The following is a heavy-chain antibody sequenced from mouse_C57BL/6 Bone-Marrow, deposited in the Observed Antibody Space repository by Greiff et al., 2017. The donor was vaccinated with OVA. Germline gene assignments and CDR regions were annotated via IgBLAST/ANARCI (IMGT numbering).Heavy chain of an antibody. D-gene: IGHD1-1*01. V-gene: IGHV1-80*01. J-gene: IGHJ1*03. CDR1: GYAFSSYW. Sequence: QVQLKESGAELVKPGASVKISCKASGYAFSSYWMNWVKQRPGKGLEWIGQIYPGDGDTNYNGKFKGKATLTADKSSSTAYMQLSSLTSEDSAVYFCARVYYYGLYWYFDVWGTGTTVTVSS. CDR2: IYPGDGDT. CDR3: ARVYYYGLYWYFDV.